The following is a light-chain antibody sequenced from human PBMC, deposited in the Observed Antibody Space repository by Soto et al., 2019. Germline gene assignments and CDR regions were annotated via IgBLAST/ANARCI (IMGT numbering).Light chain of an antibody. CDR3: VSYESGNTLL. Sequence: QSVLTQPASVSASPGQSITISCTGTSSDVGGYNFVSWYQQYPGEAPKLMIYEVSSRPSGISDRFSGSKSGNTASLTISGLQTEDEGDYYCVSYESGNTLLFGTGTKVTVL. V-gene: IGLV2-14*01. CDR1: SSDVGGYNF. CDR2: EVS. J-gene: IGLJ1*01.